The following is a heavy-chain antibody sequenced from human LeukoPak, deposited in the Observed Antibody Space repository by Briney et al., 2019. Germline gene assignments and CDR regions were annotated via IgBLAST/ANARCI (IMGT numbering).Heavy chain of an antibody. Sequence: GGSLRLSCAASGFTFSSYAMHWVRQAPGKGLEWVAVISYDGSNKYYADSVKGRFTISRDNSKNTLYLQMNSLRAEDTAVYYCARSGAMITFGGVIAILGYFDYWGQGTLVTVSS. V-gene: IGHV3-30-3*01. CDR2: ISYDGSNK. D-gene: IGHD3-16*02. CDR3: ARSGAMITFGGVIAILGYFDY. CDR1: GFTFSSYA. J-gene: IGHJ4*02.